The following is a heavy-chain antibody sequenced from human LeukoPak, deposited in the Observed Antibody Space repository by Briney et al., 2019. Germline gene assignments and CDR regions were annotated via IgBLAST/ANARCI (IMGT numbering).Heavy chain of an antibody. CDR1: GFTFSSYG. V-gene: IGHV3-30*18. J-gene: IGHJ4*02. CDR3: AKFVDTDYFDY. CDR2: ISYDGSNK. D-gene: IGHD5-18*01. Sequence: PGGSLRLSCAASGFTFSSYGMHWVRPAPGKGLEWVAVISYDGSNKYYADSVKGRFTISRDNSKNTLYLQMNSLRAEDTAVYYRAKFVDTDYFDYWGQGTLVTVSS.